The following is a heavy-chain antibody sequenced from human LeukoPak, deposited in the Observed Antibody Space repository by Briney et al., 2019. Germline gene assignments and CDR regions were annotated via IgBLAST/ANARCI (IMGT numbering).Heavy chain of an antibody. J-gene: IGHJ2*01. D-gene: IGHD3-10*01. CDR1: GFTVRSNY. CDR2: ISWNSGSI. V-gene: IGHV3-9*01. Sequence: GGSLRLSCAASGFTVRSNYMSWVRQAPGKGLEWVSSISWNSGSIGYADSVKGRFTISRDNAKNSLYLQMNSLRAEDTAVYYCARGSGATMARDWYFDLWGRGTLVTVSS. CDR3: ARGSGATMARDWYFDL.